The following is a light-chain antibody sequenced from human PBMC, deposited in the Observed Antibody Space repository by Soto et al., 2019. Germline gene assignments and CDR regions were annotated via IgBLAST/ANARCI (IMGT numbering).Light chain of an antibody. J-gene: IGLJ3*02. CDR3: SSYTSSSTWV. V-gene: IGLV2-14*01. CDR2: DVS. CDR1: SSDVGGYNY. Sequence: QSVLTQPASVSGSPGQSITISCTGTSSDVGGYNYVSWYQQHPGKAPKLMIYDVSNRPSGVSNRFSGSKSGNTASLTISGLEAEDEADYYWSSYTSSSTWVFGGGTKVTVL.